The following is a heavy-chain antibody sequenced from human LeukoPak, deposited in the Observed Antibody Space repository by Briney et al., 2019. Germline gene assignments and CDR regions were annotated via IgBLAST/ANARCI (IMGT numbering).Heavy chain of an antibody. D-gene: IGHD6-13*01. Sequence: GGSLRLSCAASGFAFSDYYMSWIRQAPGKGLEWVSYISGSSGSLNYADSVKGRFTISRDNAKNSLYLQMNSLRAEDTAVYYCARELWQQPDYWGQGTLVTVSS. V-gene: IGHV3-11*05. CDR3: ARELWQQPDY. J-gene: IGHJ4*02. CDR2: ISGSSGSL. CDR1: GFAFSDYY.